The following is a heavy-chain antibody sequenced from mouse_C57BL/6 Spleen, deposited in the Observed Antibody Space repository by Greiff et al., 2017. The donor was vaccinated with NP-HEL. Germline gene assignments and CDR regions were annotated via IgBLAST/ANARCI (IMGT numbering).Heavy chain of an antibody. CDR3: ARWSKTNYYAMDY. CDR2: IYPGDGDT. V-gene: IGHV1-80*01. CDR1: GYAFSSYW. Sequence: QVQLQQSGAELVKPGASVKISCKASGYAFSSYWMNWVKQRPGKGLEWIGQIYPGDGDTNYNGKFKGKATLTADKSSSTAYMQLSRLTSEDSAVYFCARWSKTNYYAMDYWGQGTSVTVSS. D-gene: IGHD2-5*01. J-gene: IGHJ4*01.